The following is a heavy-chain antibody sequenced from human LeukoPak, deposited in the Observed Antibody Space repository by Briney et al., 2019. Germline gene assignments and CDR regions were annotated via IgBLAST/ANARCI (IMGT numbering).Heavy chain of an antibody. V-gene: IGHV3-15*01. CDR2: IKSKTDGGTA. CDR3: TTPPDY. Sequence: PGGSLRLSCVASGFTFTNAWMAWVRQVPGKGLEWVGRIKSKTDGGTAGYAAPVKGRFTISRDDSEDTLYLQINSLKTEDTAVYYCTTPPDYWGQGTLVTVSS. J-gene: IGHJ4*02. CDR1: GFTFTNAW.